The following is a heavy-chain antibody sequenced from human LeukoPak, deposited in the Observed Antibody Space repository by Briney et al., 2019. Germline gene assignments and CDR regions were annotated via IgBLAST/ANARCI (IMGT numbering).Heavy chain of an antibody. D-gene: IGHD1-14*01. Sequence: GGSLRLSCAASGFTFSSYPMIWIRRAPGKGLEPVSSASASGDRTYYADSVKGRFTISRDNSKNTVYLQTNGLRAEDTAVYYCAKVLSTTLSYWYGMDVWGQGTTVTVSS. V-gene: IGHV3-23*01. CDR1: GFTFSSYP. CDR2: ASASGDRT. J-gene: IGHJ6*02. CDR3: AKVLSTTLSYWYGMDV.